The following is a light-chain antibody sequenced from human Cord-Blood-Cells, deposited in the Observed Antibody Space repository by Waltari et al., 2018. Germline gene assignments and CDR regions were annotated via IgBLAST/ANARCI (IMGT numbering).Light chain of an antibody. J-gene: IGKJ2*01. CDR2: WAS. CDR3: QQYYSTPYT. V-gene: IGKV4-1*01. CDR1: QSVLYSSNNKNY. Sequence: IVMTQSPDSLAVSLGERATLNCQSSQSVLYSSNNKNYLAWHQQKPGQPPKLLIYWASTRESGVPVRFSDSGSGTDFTLTISSLQAEDVAVYYCQQYYSTPYTFGQGTKLEIK.